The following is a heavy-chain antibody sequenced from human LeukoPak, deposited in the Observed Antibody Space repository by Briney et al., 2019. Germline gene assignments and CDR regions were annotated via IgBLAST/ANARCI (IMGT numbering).Heavy chain of an antibody. Sequence: GGSLRLSCAASGFTFSSFTMNWVRQAPGKGLEWVSSISSGSSYICYADSVKGRFTISRDNAKNSLYLQMNSLRAEDTAVYYCTSGSNRGGTDRSWGQGTLVTVSS. CDR1: GFTFSSFT. CDR2: ISSGSSYI. CDR3: TSGSNRGGTDRS. J-gene: IGHJ4*02. D-gene: IGHD5-24*01. V-gene: IGHV3-21*01.